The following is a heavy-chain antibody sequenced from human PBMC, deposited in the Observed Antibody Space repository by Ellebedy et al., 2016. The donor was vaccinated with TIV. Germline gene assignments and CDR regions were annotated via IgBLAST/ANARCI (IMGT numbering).Heavy chain of an antibody. CDR1: GFTFSSYG. J-gene: IGHJ6*02. CDR3: ARDYIHGYPPDYYYYGMDV. D-gene: IGHD3-22*01. V-gene: IGHV3-48*04. Sequence: PGGSLRLSCAASGFTFSSYGMNWVRQAPGKGLEWVSYISSSGSTIYYADSVKGRFTISRANAKNSLYLQMNSLRAEDTAVYYCARDYIHGYPPDYYYYGMDVWGQGTTVTVSS. CDR2: ISSSGSTI.